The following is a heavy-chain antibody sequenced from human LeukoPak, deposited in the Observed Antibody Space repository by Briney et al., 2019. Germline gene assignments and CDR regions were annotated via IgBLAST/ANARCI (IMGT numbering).Heavy chain of an antibody. CDR2: IYTSGST. D-gene: IGHD2-15*01. Sequence: SETLSLTCTVSGGSISSGSYYWSWIRQPAGKGLEWIGRIYTSGSTNYNPSLKSRVTISVDTSKNQFSLELSSVTAADTAVYYCARDGVVAATNRSVWGQGTLVTVSS. CDR3: ARDGVVAATNRSV. J-gene: IGHJ4*02. V-gene: IGHV4-61*02. CDR1: GGSISSGSYY.